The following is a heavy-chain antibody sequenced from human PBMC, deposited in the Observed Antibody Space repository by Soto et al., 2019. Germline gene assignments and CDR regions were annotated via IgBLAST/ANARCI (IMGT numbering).Heavy chain of an antibody. Sequence: GGSLRLSCSASGFTSSSYAMHWVRQAPGKGLEYVSAISSNGGSTYYADSVKGRFTISRDNSKNTLYLQMSSLRAEDTAVYYCVKDQGPGEGYFDYWGQGTLVTVSS. CDR2: ISSNGGST. CDR1: GFTSSSYA. J-gene: IGHJ4*02. CDR3: VKDQGPGEGYFDY. V-gene: IGHV3-64D*06.